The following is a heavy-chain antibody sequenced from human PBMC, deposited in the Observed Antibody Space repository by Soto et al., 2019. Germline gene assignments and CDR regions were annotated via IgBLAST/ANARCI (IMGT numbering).Heavy chain of an antibody. D-gene: IGHD1-26*01. V-gene: IGHV3-73*02. Sequence: EVQLVESGGGLVQPGGSLKLSCAASGFTFTGSAMHWVRQASGRGLEWVGRIRDKVSNYATAYAASVTGRFTISRDDSKNTAYLHMNSLKTEDTAVYYCTTTVCCYYYGMDVWGQGTTVTVSS. J-gene: IGHJ6*02. CDR1: GFTFTGSA. CDR2: IRDKVSNYAT. CDR3: TTTVCCYYYGMDV.